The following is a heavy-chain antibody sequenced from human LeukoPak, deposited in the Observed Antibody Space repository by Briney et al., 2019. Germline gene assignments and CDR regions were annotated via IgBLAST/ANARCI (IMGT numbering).Heavy chain of an antibody. D-gene: IGHD3-3*01. CDR3: AATRDRFLEWLPHPLDY. CDR2: FDPEDGET. J-gene: IGHJ4*02. Sequence: GASVKVSCKVSGYTLTKFSMHWVRQAPGQGLEWMGGFDPEDGETIYAQKFQGRVTMTEDTSTDTAYMELSSLRSEDTAVYYCAATRDRFLEWLPHPLDYRGQGTLVTVSS. V-gene: IGHV1-24*01. CDR1: GYTLTKFS.